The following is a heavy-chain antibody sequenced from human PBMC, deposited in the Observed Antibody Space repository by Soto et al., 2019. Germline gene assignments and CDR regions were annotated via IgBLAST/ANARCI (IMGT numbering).Heavy chain of an antibody. CDR2: IYHSGST. Sequence: SETLSLTCAVSGGSISSGGYSCNWIRQPPGKGLEWIGYIYHSGSTYYNPSLKSRVTISVDRSKNQFSLKLSSVTAADTAMYYCARGMTTVTTFDYWGQGTLVTVSS. V-gene: IGHV4-30-2*01. CDR1: GGSISSGGYS. J-gene: IGHJ4*02. CDR3: ARGMTTVTTFDY. D-gene: IGHD4-17*01.